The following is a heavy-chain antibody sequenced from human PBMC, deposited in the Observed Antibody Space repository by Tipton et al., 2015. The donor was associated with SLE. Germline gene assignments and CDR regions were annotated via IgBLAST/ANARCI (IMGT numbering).Heavy chain of an antibody. CDR3: ARMEGMITYGGIAGL. J-gene: IGHJ4*02. D-gene: IGHD3-16*01. Sequence: TLSLTCSVSGAPISRHYWTWIRQPPGKGLEWIGYIFFSGNTKYNPSLNSRITMSIDTSKDQFSLKLTSVTAADTAVYYCARMEGMITYGGIAGLWGQGTVVTVSS. CDR1: GAPISRHY. CDR2: IFFSGNT. V-gene: IGHV4-59*08.